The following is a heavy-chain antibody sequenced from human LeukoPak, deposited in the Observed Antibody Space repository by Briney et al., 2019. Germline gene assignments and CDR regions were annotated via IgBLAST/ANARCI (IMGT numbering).Heavy chain of an antibody. Sequence: SQTLSLTCTVSGDSISSGDNYWSWIRQPAGKGLEWIGRISSSGSTNYNPSLKSRVTISVDTSKNQFSLKLSSVTAADTAVYFCARGPYSYDSSGAFDIWGQGTMVTVSS. V-gene: IGHV4-61*02. CDR2: ISSSGST. CDR3: ARGPYSYDSSGAFDI. CDR1: GDSISSGDNY. D-gene: IGHD3-22*01. J-gene: IGHJ3*02.